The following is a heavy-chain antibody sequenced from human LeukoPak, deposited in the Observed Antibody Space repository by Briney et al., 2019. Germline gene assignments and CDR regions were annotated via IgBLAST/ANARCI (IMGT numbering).Heavy chain of an antibody. Sequence: PGGSLRLSCAASGFTFSSYEMNWVRQAPGKGLEWVSYISSSGSTIYYADSVKGRFTISRDNAKNSLYLQMNSLSAEDTAVYYCARAQPGFGEFPLYYWGQGTLVTVSS. CDR1: GFTFSSYE. V-gene: IGHV3-48*03. CDR3: ARAQPGFGEFPLYY. J-gene: IGHJ4*02. CDR2: ISSSGSTI. D-gene: IGHD3-10*01.